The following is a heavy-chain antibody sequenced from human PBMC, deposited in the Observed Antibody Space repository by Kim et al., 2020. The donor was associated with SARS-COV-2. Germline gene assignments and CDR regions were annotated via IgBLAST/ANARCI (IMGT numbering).Heavy chain of an antibody. Sequence: ESVRGRFTISRDNAKTSLSLQMNSLRAEDTAFYYCIKGHNPFYGGGCFQHWGQGTLVTVSS. CDR3: IKGHNPFYGGGCFQH. J-gene: IGHJ1*01. D-gene: IGHD6-19*01. V-gene: IGHV3-9*01.